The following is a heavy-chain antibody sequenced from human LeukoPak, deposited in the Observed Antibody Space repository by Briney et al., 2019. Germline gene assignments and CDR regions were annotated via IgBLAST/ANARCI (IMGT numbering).Heavy chain of an antibody. V-gene: IGHV3-73*01. CDR1: GFTFSGSS. Sequence: GGSLRLSCAASGFTFSGSSMHRVRQASGRGLEWVGRIGSKASGYAAAYAASVEGRFTISRDDSKNTAYLQMNSLKTEDTAVYYCTRLSSAATGTLDYWGRRTRVSVSS. J-gene: IGHJ4*02. CDR3: TRLSSAATGTLDY. D-gene: IGHD6-13*01. CDR2: IGSKASGYAA.